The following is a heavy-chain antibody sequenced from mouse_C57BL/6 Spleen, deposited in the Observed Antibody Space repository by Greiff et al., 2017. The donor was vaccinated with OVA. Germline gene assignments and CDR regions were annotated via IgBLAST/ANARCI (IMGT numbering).Heavy chain of an antibody. J-gene: IGHJ2*01. D-gene: IGHD2-4*01. CDR3: AREGVIYYDYDDGFDY. CDR1: GYTFTDHT. V-gene: IGHV1-78*01. CDR2: IYPRDGST. Sequence: QVQLQQSDAELVKPGASVKISCKVSGYTFTDHTIHWMKQRPEQGLEWIGYIYPRDGSTKYNEKFKGKATLTADKSSSTAYMQLNSLTSEDSAVYFCAREGVIYYDYDDGFDYWGQGTTLTVSS.